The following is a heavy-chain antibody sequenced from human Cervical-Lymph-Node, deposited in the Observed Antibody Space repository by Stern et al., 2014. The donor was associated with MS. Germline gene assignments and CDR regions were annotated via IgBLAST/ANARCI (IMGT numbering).Heavy chain of an antibody. Sequence: SGPTLVKPTQTLTLTCTFSGFSLRTSGVAVGWIRQPPGKALEWLALIYGDDDKRYSASLKSRLTITKDTPKNQVVLTMTNMDPVDTATYYCAHRHYSGWFDPWGQGTLVTVSS. D-gene: IGHD4-11*01. V-gene: IGHV2-5*02. J-gene: IGHJ5*02. CDR2: IYGDDDK. CDR1: GFSLRTSGVA. CDR3: AHRHYSGWFDP.